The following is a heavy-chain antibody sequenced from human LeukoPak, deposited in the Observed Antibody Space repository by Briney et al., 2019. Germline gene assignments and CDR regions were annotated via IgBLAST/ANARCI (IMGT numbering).Heavy chain of an antibody. CDR3: ASYRPDFGGKFRYYYMDV. CDR1: IYTFTVYY. Sequence: ASVRVSCKACIYTFTVYYMHCVPEAPGQGREWMGRINPNRGGTNYAKKLQGRVTMTRDTSISTPYMELSRLRCDETDENYCASYRPDFGGKFRYYYMDVQGKGNTVTVS. D-gene: IGHD4/OR15-4a*01. CDR2: INPNRGGT. V-gene: IGHV1-2*05. J-gene: IGHJ6*03.